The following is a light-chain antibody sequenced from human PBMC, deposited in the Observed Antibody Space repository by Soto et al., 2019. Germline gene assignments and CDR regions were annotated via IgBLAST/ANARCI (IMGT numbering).Light chain of an antibody. CDR1: SSNIGRNS. CDR3: AAWDDSLTGPV. Sequence: QAVVTQPPSSSGNPGQRVTISCSGSSSNIGRNSLTWYQQLPGSAPKLLIYRDSQRPSGVPDRFSSSKSGTSASLAISGLQSEDEAFYYCAAWDDSLTGPVFGGGTKLTVL. CDR2: RDS. J-gene: IGLJ2*01. V-gene: IGLV1-44*01.